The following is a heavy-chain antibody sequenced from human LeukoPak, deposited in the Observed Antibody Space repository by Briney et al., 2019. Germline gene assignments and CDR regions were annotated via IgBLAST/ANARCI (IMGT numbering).Heavy chain of an antibody. CDR1: GFTFSSYD. J-gene: IGHJ3*02. D-gene: IGHD5-12*01. Sequence: GGSLRLSCAASGFTFSSYDMHWVRQATGKGLEWVSAIGTAGDAYYPGSVKGRFTISRENAKNSLYLQMNSLRAGDTAVYYCAGAPGYSGYDSGAFDIWGQGTMVTVSS. CDR3: AGAPGYSGYDSGAFDI. V-gene: IGHV3-13*01. CDR2: IGTAGDA.